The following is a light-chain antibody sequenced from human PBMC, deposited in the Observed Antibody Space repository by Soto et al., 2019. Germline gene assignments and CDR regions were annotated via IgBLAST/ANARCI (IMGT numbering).Light chain of an antibody. J-gene: IGKJ5*01. CDR3: QHYHSLPFT. V-gene: IGKV1-33*01. CDR2: AAS. Sequence: EIQLTQSPASVSASVGDSVTITCQASQDGAYYLTWYQQKPGESPKVLIYAASNLESGVTSRFSGSGSGTDFTFTSSRLPPEDLATYYCQHYHSLPFTFGRGTRLEFK. CDR1: QDGAYY.